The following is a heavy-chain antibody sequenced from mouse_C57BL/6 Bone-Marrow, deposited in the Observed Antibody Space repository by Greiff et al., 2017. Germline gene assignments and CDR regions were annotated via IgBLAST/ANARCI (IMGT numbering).Heavy chain of an antibody. J-gene: IGHJ1*03. D-gene: IGHD2-10*01. Sequence: QVQLKQPGAELVKPGASVKMSCKASGYTFTSYWITWVKQRPGQGLEWIGDIYPGSGSTNYNEKFKSKATLTVDTSSSTAYMQLSNLTSEDSAVYYCARPYYCNYWYFDFWGTGTTVTVSA. V-gene: IGHV1-55*01. CDR2: IYPGSGST. CDR1: GYTFTSYW. CDR3: ARPYYCNYWYFDF.